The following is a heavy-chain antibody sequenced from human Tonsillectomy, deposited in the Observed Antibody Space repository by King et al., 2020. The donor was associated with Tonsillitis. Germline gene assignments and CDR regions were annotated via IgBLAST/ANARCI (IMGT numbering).Heavy chain of an antibody. J-gene: IGHJ4*02. Sequence: QVQLVESGGGVAQPGGSLRLSCAASGFIFSSYAMHWVRQAPGKGLEGLSFMTYDGTTKSYADSVKGRFTISRDNSKNTMYLQMDSLREDDTAVYFCAKVRYGSGNNYFDPWGQGTQVTVSS. CDR3: AKVRYGSGNNYFDP. D-gene: IGHD3-10*01. V-gene: IGHV3-30*02. CDR2: MTYDGTTK. CDR1: GFIFSSYA.